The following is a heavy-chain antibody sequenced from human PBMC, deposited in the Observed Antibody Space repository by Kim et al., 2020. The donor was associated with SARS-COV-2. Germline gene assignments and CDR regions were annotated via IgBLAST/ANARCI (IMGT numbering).Heavy chain of an antibody. J-gene: IGHJ5*02. CDR3: APLAVAEGNGELP. V-gene: IGHV3-23*01. Sequence: ADSVKGRFTISRDNSKNTLYLQMNSLRAEDTAVYYCAPLAVAEGNGELPWGQGTLVTVSS. D-gene: IGHD2-8*01.